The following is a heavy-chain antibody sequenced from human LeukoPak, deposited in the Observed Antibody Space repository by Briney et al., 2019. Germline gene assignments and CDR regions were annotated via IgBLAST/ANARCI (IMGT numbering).Heavy chain of an antibody. CDR1: GFTLSNYA. CDR3: AKDVMITFGPVMAPPFDY. J-gene: IGHJ4*02. D-gene: IGHD3-16*01. V-gene: IGHV3-23*01. CDR2: ISSSGGST. Sequence: GGSLRLSCAVSGFTLSNYAMSWVRQAPGKGLEWVSGISSSGGSTYYPDSVKGRFTISRDNSKNTLFLLMNSLRAEDTAVYYCAKDVMITFGPVMAPPFDYWGQGTLVTVSS.